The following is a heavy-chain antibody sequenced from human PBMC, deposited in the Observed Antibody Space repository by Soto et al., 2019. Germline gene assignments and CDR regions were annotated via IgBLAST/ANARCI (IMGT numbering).Heavy chain of an antibody. CDR3: ARYPRGVTAYDYGMDV. CDR1: GYSFTSYW. J-gene: IGHJ6*02. Sequence: GESLKISWKSSGYSFTSYWIGWVRQMPGKGLEWMGIIYPGDSDTRYSPSFQGQVTISADKSISTAYLQWSSLKASDTAMYYCARYPRGVTAYDYGMDVWGQGTTVIVSS. D-gene: IGHD2-21*02. CDR2: IYPGDSDT. V-gene: IGHV5-51*01.